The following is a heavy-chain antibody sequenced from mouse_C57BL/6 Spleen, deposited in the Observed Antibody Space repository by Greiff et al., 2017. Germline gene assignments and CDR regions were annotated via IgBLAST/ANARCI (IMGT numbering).Heavy chain of an antibody. CDR3: ARSGSSRYFDV. Sequence: QVQLKQPGAELVMPGASVKLSCKASGYTFTSYWMHWVKQRPGQGLEWIGEIDPSDSYTNYNQKFKGKSTLTVDKSSSTAYMQLSSLTSEDSAVXYCARSGSSRYFDVWGTGTTVTVSS. D-gene: IGHD3-1*01. V-gene: IGHV1-69*01. CDR2: IDPSDSYT. J-gene: IGHJ1*03. CDR1: GYTFTSYW.